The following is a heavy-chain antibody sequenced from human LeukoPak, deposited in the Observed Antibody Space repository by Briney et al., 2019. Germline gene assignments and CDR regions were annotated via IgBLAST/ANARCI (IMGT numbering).Heavy chain of an antibody. J-gene: IGHJ6*02. Sequence: SETLSLTCTVSGGSISSSSYYWGWIRQPPGKGLEWIGSIYYSGSTYYNPSLKSRVTISVDTSKNQFSLKLSSVTAADTAVYYCASLATTVTTILYYYGMDVWGQGTTVTVSS. CDR1: GGSISSSSYY. V-gene: IGHV4-39*07. CDR3: ASLATTVTTILYYYGMDV. D-gene: IGHD4-17*01. CDR2: IYYSGST.